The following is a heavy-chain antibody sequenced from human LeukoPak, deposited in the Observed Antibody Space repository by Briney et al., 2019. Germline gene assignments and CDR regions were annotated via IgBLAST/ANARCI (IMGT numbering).Heavy chain of an antibody. V-gene: IGHV4-34*01. CDR1: GGSFSGYY. J-gene: IGHJ4*02. D-gene: IGHD1-26*01. Sequence: SETLSLTCAVYGGSFSGYYWSWIRQPPGKWLEWIGEINHSGSTNYIPSLKSRFTISVDTSKNQFSLRLSSVTAADTAVYYCARLYSGSYYYFDCWGQGTLVTVSS. CDR3: ARLYSGSYYYFDC. CDR2: INHSGST.